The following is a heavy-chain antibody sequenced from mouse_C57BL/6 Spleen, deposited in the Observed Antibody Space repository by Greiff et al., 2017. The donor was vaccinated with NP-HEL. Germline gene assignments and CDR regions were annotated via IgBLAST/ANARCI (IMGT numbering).Heavy chain of an antibody. J-gene: IGHJ2*01. D-gene: IGHD2-10*02. CDR2: IHPNSGST. Sequence: QVQLQQPGAELVKPGASVKLSCKASGYTFTSYWMHWVKQRPGQGLEWIGMIHPNSGSTNYNEKFKSKATLTVDKSSSTAYMQLSSLTSEDSAVYYCARSEYGNYYYDYWGQGTTLTVSS. CDR1: GYTFTSYW. V-gene: IGHV1-64*01. CDR3: ARSEYGNYYYDY.